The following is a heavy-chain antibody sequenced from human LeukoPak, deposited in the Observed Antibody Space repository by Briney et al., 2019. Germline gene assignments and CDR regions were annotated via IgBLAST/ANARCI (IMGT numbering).Heavy chain of an antibody. CDR1: DGSFSGYY. CDR3: ARSLGYSYGYGSEFDY. Sequence: SETLSLTCAVYDGSFSGYYWSWIRQPPGKGLEWIGEINHSGSTNYNPSLKSRVTISVDTSKNQFSLKLSSVTAADTAVYYCARSLGYSYGYGSEFDYWGQGTLVTVSS. V-gene: IGHV4-34*01. J-gene: IGHJ4*02. D-gene: IGHD5-18*01. CDR2: INHSGST.